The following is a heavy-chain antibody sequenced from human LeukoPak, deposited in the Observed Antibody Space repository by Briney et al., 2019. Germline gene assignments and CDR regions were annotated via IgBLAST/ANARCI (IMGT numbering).Heavy chain of an antibody. Sequence: GGSLRLSCAASGFTFSSYSMNWVRQAPGKGLEWVSSISSSSSYIYYADSVKGRFTISRDNAKNSLYLQMNSLRAEDTAVYYCARELIAAAGTEGERYYYYMDVWGKGTTVTVSS. CDR2: ISSSSSYI. D-gene: IGHD6-13*01. CDR3: ARELIAAAGTEGERYYYYMDV. CDR1: GFTFSSYS. V-gene: IGHV3-21*01. J-gene: IGHJ6*03.